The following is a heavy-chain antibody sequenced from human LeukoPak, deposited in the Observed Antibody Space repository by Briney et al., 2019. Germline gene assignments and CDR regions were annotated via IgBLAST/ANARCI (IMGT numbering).Heavy chain of an antibody. CDR1: GGSISSSNW. V-gene: IGHV4-4*02. CDR2: IYHSGST. D-gene: IGHD6-19*01. CDR3: ARQTTYSSGWYKGGWFDP. Sequence: SETLSLTCAVSGGSISSSNWWSWVRQPPGKGLEWIGEIYHSGSTNYNPSLKSRVTISVDKSKNQFSLKLSSATAADTAVYYCARQTTYSSGWYKGGWFDPWGQGTLVTVSS. J-gene: IGHJ5*02.